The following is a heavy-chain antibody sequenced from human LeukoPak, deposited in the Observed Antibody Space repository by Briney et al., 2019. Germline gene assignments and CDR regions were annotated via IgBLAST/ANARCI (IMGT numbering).Heavy chain of an antibody. J-gene: IGHJ4*02. D-gene: IGHD2-8*01. CDR1: GGSFSGYY. CDR3: ASYVWCFDY. Sequence: SETLSLTCAVYGGSFSGYYWSWIRQPPGKGLEWIGEINHSGSTNYNPSLKSRVTISVDTSKNQFSLKLSSVTAADTAVYYCASYVWCFDYWGQGILVTVSS. CDR2: INHSGST. V-gene: IGHV4-34*01.